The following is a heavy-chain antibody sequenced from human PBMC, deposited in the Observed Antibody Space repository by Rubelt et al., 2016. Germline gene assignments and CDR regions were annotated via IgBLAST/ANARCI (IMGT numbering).Heavy chain of an antibody. CDR2: IIPIFGTA. CDR3: ARESGSTFDILTGYSLAYFDY. J-gene: IGHJ4*02. D-gene: IGHD3-9*01. CDR1: GGTFSSYA. V-gene: IGHV1-69*06. Sequence: QVQLVQSGAEVKKPGSSVKVSCKASGGTFSSYAISWVRQAPGQGLEWMGGIIPIFGTANYAQKFQGRVTITADKSTGTAYMELSSLRSEDTAVDYCARESGSTFDILTGYSLAYFDYWGQGTLVTVSS.